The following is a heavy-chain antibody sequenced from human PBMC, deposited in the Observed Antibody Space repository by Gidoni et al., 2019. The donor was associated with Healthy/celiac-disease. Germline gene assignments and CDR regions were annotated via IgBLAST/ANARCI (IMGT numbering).Heavy chain of an antibody. D-gene: IGHD4-17*01. CDR1: GFTFDDYA. V-gene: IGHV3-9*01. J-gene: IGHJ4*02. CDR3: AKASDYGDKNSYFDY. Sequence: EVQLVESGGGLVQPGRSLRLSCAASGFTFDDYAMHWVRQAPGKGLEWVSGISWNSGSIGYADSVKGRFTISRDNAKNSLYLQMNSLRAEDTALYYCAKASDYGDKNSYFDYWGQGTLVTVSS. CDR2: ISWNSGSI.